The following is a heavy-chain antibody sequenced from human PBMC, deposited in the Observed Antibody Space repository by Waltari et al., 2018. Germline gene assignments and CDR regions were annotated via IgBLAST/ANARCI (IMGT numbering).Heavy chain of an antibody. D-gene: IGHD2-2*01. CDR2: IYHSGST. V-gene: IGHV4-38-2*02. CDR3: ARGGWDIVVVSYYYMDV. Sequence: QVQLQESGPGLVKPSETLSLTCTVSGYSISSGYSWGWIRQPPGKGLEWIGSIYHSGSTYYNPSLKSRVTISVDTSKNQFSLKLSSVTAADTAVYYCARGGWDIVVVSYYYMDVWGKGTTVTVSS. J-gene: IGHJ6*03. CDR1: GYSISSGYS.